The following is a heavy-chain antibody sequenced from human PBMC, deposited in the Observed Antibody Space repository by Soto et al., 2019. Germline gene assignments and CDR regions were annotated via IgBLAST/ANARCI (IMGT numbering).Heavy chain of an antibody. Sequence: QMQLQESGPGLVKPSQTLSLTCTVSGGSISSGDYYWSWIRQPPGKGLEWIGYIYYSGGTNFNPSLKSRVTISVDTSKNQFSLKLSSVPAADTAVYYCARVRGRLLRFDPWGQGTLVTVSS. J-gene: IGHJ5*02. CDR3: ARVRGRLLRFDP. D-gene: IGHD2-15*01. CDR1: GGSISSGDYY. CDR2: IYYSGGT. V-gene: IGHV4-30-4*01.